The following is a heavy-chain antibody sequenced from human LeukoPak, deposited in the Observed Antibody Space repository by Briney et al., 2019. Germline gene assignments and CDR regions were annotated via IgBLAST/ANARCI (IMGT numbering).Heavy chain of an antibody. CDR2: IYHSGSP. D-gene: IGHD3-16*02. CDR1: GYSISSGYY. Sequence: SETLSLTCTVSGYSISSGYYWGWIRPPPGKGLEWIGIIYHSGSPYYNPSLKSRVTISVDTSKNQFSLKLSSVTAADTAVYYCARVGITFGGVIVHACDYWGQGTLVTVSS. CDR3: ARVGITFGGVIVHACDY. V-gene: IGHV4-38-2*02. J-gene: IGHJ4*02.